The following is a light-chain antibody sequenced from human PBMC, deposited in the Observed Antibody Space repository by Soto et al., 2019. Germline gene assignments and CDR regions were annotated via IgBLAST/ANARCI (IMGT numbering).Light chain of an antibody. CDR2: ENN. CDR1: SSNIGAGYE. CDR3: SSFTSINTWV. V-gene: IGLV1-40*01. J-gene: IGLJ3*02. Sequence: QAVVTQPPSVSEAPGQRVTISCTGSSSNIGAGYEAHWYQQVPGTAPKLLIYENNNRPSGVPDRFSGSKSGTSASLAITGLQAEDEADYYCSSFTSINTWVFGGGTKLTVL.